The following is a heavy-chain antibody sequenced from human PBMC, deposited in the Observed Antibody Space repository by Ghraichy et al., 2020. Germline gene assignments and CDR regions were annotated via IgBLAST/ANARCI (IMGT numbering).Heavy chain of an antibody. CDR1: GFTFSTFS. J-gene: IGHJ4*02. CDR3: ARQPANMVTTSYFDY. V-gene: IGHV3-21*01. CDR2: ISSSSSYI. D-gene: IGHD4-17*01. Sequence: GGSLRLSCAASGFTFSTFSMNWVRQAPGKGLEWVSSISSSSSYIYYADSVKGRFTISRDNAKNSLYLQMNSLRAEDTAVYYCARQPANMVTTSYFDYWGQGTLVTVSS.